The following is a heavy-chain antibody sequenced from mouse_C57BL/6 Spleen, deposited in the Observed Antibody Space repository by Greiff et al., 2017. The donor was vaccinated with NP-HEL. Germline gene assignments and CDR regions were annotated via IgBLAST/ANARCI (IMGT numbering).Heavy chain of an antibody. CDR3: ARYYFYAMDY. J-gene: IGHJ4*01. Sequence: QVQLQQSGAELVMPGASVKLSCKASGYTFTSYWMHWVKQRPGQGLEWIGEIDPSDSYTNYNQKFKGKSTLTVDKSSSTAYMQLSSLTSEDSAVYYCARYYFYAMDYWGQGTSVTVSS. D-gene: IGHD1-1*01. CDR1: GYTFTSYW. CDR2: IDPSDSYT. V-gene: IGHV1-69*01.